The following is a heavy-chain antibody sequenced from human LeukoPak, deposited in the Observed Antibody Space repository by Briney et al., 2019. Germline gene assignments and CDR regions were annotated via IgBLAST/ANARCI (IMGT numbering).Heavy chain of an antibody. V-gene: IGHV1-8*01. Sequence: ASVKVSCKASGYTFTSYDINWVRQATGQGLEWMGWMNPNSGNTGYAQKFQGRVTMTRNTSISTAYMELSSLRSEDTAVYYCARGIGGEQWLVLLYCYYMDVWGKGTTVTVSS. D-gene: IGHD6-19*01. CDR2: MNPNSGNT. J-gene: IGHJ6*03. CDR3: ARGIGGEQWLVLLYCYYMDV. CDR1: GYTFTSYD.